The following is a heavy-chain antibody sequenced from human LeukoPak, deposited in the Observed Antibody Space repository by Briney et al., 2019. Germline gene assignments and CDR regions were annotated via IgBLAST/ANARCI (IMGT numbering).Heavy chain of an antibody. CDR2: IWYDGSKK. Sequence: GGSLRLSCAASGFIFSSYGMHWVRQAPGKGLEWVSLIWYDGSKKDYADSVKGRFTISRDNSKNTLNLQMNRLRAEDTAVYYCATMTTVTMDDAFDMWGQGTMVTVSS. CDR1: GFIFSSYG. J-gene: IGHJ3*02. V-gene: IGHV3-33*01. D-gene: IGHD4-17*01. CDR3: ATMTTVTMDDAFDM.